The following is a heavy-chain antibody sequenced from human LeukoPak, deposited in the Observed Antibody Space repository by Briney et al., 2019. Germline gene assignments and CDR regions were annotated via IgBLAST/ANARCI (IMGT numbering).Heavy chain of an antibody. V-gene: IGHV3-23*01. CDR2: ISGSGGST. Sequence: PGVSLRLSCAASGFTFSNYSISWVRQAPGKGLEWVSAISGSGGSTYYADSVKGGFTISRDNPKNTLYLQMNSLRAEDTALYYCAKDRSSITSCSNYWGQGTLVTVSS. CDR3: AKDRSSITSCSNY. CDR1: GFTFSNYS. D-gene: IGHD2-2*01. J-gene: IGHJ4*02.